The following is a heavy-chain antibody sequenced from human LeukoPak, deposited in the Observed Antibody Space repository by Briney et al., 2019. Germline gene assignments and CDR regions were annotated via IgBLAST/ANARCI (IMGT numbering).Heavy chain of an antibody. CDR1: GGSFSGYY. CDR2: INHSGST. J-gene: IGHJ4*02. CDR3: ATHYYDSSGYYSLGY. V-gene: IGHV4-34*01. Sequence: SETLSLTCAVYGGSFSGYYWSWIRQPPGKGLEWIGEINHSGSTNYNPSLKSRVTISVDTSKNQFSLKLSSVTAADTAVYYCATHYYDSSGYYSLGYWGQGTLVTVSS. D-gene: IGHD3-22*01.